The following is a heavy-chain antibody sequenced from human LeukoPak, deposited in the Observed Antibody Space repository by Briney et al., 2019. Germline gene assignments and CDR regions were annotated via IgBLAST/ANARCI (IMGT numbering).Heavy chain of an antibody. CDR2: ISGSGVTT. Sequence: GGSLRLSCTASGFTLSSCAMSWVRQAPGKGLECVSTISGSGVTTRYADSVRGRFTNSRDSSKNTLYLQMNSLRAEDTAIYFCTKGPWDLPHAFDIWGLGTMVTVSS. V-gene: IGHV3-23*01. CDR1: GFTLSSCA. J-gene: IGHJ3*02. CDR3: TKGPWDLPHAFDI. D-gene: IGHD1-26*01.